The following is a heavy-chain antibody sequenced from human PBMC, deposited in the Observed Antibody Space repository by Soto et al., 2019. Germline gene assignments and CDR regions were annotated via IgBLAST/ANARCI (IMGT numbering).Heavy chain of an antibody. CDR1: GGSISSSSYY. Sequence: SETLSLTCTVSGGSISSSSYYWGWIRQPPGKGLEWIGSIYYSGSTYYNPSLKSRVTISVDTSKNQFSLKLSSVTAADTAVYYCARQRVDDYYYMDVWGKGTTVTVSS. CDR3: ARQRVDDYYYMDV. D-gene: IGHD2-15*01. V-gene: IGHV4-39*01. J-gene: IGHJ6*03. CDR2: IYYSGST.